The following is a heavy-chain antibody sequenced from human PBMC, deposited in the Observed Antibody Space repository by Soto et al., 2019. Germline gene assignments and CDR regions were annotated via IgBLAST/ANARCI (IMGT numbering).Heavy chain of an antibody. CDR1: GFTFSSYW. CDR2: IKQDGSEK. Sequence: EVQLVESGGGLVQPGGSLRLSCAASGFTFSSYWMSWVRQAPGKGLEWVANIKQDGSEKYYVDSVKGRFTITRDNAKNSLYLQMNRLIAEDTAVYYVARESRFLEWSLFANGMDVWGQGTTVTVSS. V-gene: IGHV3-7*05. D-gene: IGHD3-3*01. J-gene: IGHJ6*02. CDR3: ARESRFLEWSLFANGMDV.